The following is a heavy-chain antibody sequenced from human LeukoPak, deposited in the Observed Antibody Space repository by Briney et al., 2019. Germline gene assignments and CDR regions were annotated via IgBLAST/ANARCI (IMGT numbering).Heavy chain of an antibody. CDR1: GYTFTGYY. J-gene: IGHJ6*03. V-gene: IGHV1-2*02. CDR2: INPNSGGT. D-gene: IGHD1-26*01. CDR3: ARYSGSPNWYYYYYMDV. Sequence: ASVKVSCKASGYTFTGYYMHWVRQAPGQGLEWMGWINPNSGGTNYAQKFQGRVTMTRDASISTAYMELSRLRSDDTAVYYCARYSGSPNWYYYYYMDVWGKGTTVTVSS.